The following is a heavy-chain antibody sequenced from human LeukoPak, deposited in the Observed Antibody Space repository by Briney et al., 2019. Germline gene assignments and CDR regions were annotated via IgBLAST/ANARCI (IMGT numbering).Heavy chain of an antibody. Sequence: GGSLRLSCATSGFTFSNAWMSWVRQAPGKGLEWVGRIKSNTDGGTTDYAAPVKGRFTISRDDSKNTLYLQMNSLKTEDTAVYYCTTEPKGAAAGHYWGQGTLVTVSS. V-gene: IGHV3-15*01. J-gene: IGHJ4*02. D-gene: IGHD6-13*01. CDR2: IKSNTDGGTT. CDR1: GFTFSNAW. CDR3: TTEPKGAAAGHY.